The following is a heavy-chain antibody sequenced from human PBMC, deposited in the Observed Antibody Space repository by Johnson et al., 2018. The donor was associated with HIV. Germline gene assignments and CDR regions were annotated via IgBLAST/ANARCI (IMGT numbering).Heavy chain of an antibody. Sequence: VHLVESGGGVVRPGGSLRLSCAASGFTFDDYGMTWVRQAPGKGLEWVSRINWNGAITAYADSVKGRFTISRDNAKNSLYLQMNSLRAEDTALYYCAKDPGRRDPHAFDIWGQGTMVTVSS. CDR2: INWNGAIT. D-gene: IGHD2-15*01. V-gene: IGHV3-20*04. CDR3: AKDPGRRDPHAFDI. J-gene: IGHJ3*02. CDR1: GFTFDDYG.